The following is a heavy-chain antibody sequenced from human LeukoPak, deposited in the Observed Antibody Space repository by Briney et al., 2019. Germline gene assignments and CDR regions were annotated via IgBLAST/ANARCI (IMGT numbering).Heavy chain of an antibody. D-gene: IGHD3-10*01. CDR3: AKDGILWFGELLYRHYYYGMDV. CDR2: ISYDGSNK. J-gene: IGHJ6*02. CDR1: GFTFSSYG. Sequence: GRSLRLSCAASGFTFSSYGMHWVRQAPGKGLEWVAVISYDGSNKYYAGSVKGRFTISRDNSKNTLYLQMNSLRAEDTAVYYCAKDGILWFGELLYRHYYYGMDVWGQGTTVTVSS. V-gene: IGHV3-30*18.